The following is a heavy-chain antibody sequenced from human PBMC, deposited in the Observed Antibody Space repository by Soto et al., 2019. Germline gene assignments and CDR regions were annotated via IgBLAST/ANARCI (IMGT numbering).Heavy chain of an antibody. Sequence: QVQLQESGPGLVKPSETLSLTCIVSGGSISNYYWSWIRQPPGKGLEWIGYIYYSGSTNYNPSLTSRVAISVDTSKHPFPLKLSSVTAADTAVYYCARHRYSYGVYYFDYWGQGTLVTVSS. CDR3: ARHRYSYGVYYFDY. CDR1: GGSISNYY. D-gene: IGHD5-18*01. V-gene: IGHV4-59*08. J-gene: IGHJ4*02. CDR2: IYYSGST.